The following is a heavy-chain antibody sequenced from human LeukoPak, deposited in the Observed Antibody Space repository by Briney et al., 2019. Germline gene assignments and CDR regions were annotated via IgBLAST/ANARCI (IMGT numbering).Heavy chain of an antibody. J-gene: IGHJ5*02. Sequence: TGGSLRLSCAASGFTVSDNYISWVRQAPGMGLEWVSVMYAGGDTYYANSVKGRFTFSRDISKNTLYLQMNGLRTEDTAMYYCARDAPQVPAAGVLASWGQGTLVTVSS. CDR1: GFTVSDNY. CDR3: ARDAPQVPAAGVLAS. V-gene: IGHV3-53*01. D-gene: IGHD6-13*01. CDR2: MYAGGDT.